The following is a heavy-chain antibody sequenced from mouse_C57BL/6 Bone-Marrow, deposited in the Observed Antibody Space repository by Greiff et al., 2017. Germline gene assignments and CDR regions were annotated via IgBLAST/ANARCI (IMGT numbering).Heavy chain of an antibody. CDR1: GYAFTNYL. Sequence: QVQLQQSGAELVRPGTSVKVSCKASGYAFTNYLIEWVKQRPGQGLEWIGVINPGSGGTNYNEKFKGKATLTADKSSSTAYMELRSLTSEDSAVYFCARDYGSSPWFAYWGQGTLVTVSA. CDR3: ARDYGSSPWFAY. V-gene: IGHV1-54*01. D-gene: IGHD1-1*01. J-gene: IGHJ3*01. CDR2: INPGSGGT.